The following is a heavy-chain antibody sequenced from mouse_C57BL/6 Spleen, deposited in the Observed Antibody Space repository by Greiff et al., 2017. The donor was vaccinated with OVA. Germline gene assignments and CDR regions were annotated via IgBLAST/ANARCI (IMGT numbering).Heavy chain of an antibody. CDR1: GYSITSGYY. Sequence: EVKLMESGPGLVKPSQSLSLTCSVTGYSITSGYYWNWIRQFPGNKLEWMGYISYDGSNNYNPSLKNRISITRDTSKNQFFLKLNSVTTEDTATYYCAVNPYFDYWGQGTTLTVSS. V-gene: IGHV3-6*01. CDR2: ISYDGSN. CDR3: AVNPYFDY. J-gene: IGHJ2*01.